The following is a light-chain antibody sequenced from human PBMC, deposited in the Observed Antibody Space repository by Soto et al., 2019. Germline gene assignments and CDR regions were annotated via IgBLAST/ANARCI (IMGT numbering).Light chain of an antibody. Sequence: DIVLTQSPDSLAVSLGERATINCKSRQSVLYSSNNKNYLAWYQQKPGQPPKLLIYWASTRESGVPDRFSGSGSGTDFTLTISSLQAEDVAVYYCQQCYSSPWTFGQGTKVEIK. V-gene: IGKV4-1*01. CDR3: QQCYSSPWT. CDR2: WAS. CDR1: QSVLYSSNNKNY. J-gene: IGKJ1*01.